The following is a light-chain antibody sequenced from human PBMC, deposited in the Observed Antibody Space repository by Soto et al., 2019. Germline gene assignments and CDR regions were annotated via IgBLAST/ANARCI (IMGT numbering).Light chain of an antibody. CDR1: QSVRRY. Sequence: EIVLTQSPATLSLSPGERATLSCRASQSVRRYLAWYQQKPGQAPRLLIYDTSNRATGIPARFSGSGSGTDFTLTISSLEPEDFALYYCQQRSNWPWTFGGGTKVEIK. CDR3: QQRSNWPWT. CDR2: DTS. J-gene: IGKJ4*01. V-gene: IGKV3-11*01.